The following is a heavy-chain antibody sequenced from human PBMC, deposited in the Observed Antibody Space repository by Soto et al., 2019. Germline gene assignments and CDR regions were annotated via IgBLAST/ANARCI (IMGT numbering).Heavy chain of an antibody. J-gene: IGHJ6*02. Sequence: GGSLRLSCAAAGFTFRNCAMSWVRQAPGKGLEWVSAIDRSGGTSYYADSVKGRFTISRDNAKNTLYLQMNSLRADDTAVYYCARGDCSAAGCYIHYYYGMDVWGQGTTVTVSS. CDR2: IDRSGGTS. D-gene: IGHD2-2*02. CDR1: GFTFRNCA. V-gene: IGHV3-23*01. CDR3: ARGDCSAAGCYIHYYYGMDV.